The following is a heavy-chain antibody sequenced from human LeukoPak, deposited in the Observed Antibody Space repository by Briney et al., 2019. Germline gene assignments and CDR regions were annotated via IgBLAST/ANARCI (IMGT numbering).Heavy chain of an antibody. V-gene: IGHV3-9*01. CDR2: ISWNSGSI. J-gene: IGHJ3*02. Sequence: GGSLRLSCAASGFTFDDYAMHWVRQAPGKGLEWVSGISWNSGSIGYADSVKGRFTISRDNAKDSLYLQMNSLRAEDTALYYCAKVGDYGDYANAFDIWGQGTMVTVSS. D-gene: IGHD4-17*01. CDR3: AKVGDYGDYANAFDI. CDR1: GFTFDDYA.